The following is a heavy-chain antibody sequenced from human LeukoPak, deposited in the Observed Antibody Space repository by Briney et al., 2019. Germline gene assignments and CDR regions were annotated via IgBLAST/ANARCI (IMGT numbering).Heavy chain of an antibody. CDR1: GDSFSSHY. CDR2: ISYRGST. V-gene: IGHV4-59*11. CDR3: ARDLVTVTKGFDI. J-gene: IGHJ3*02. D-gene: IGHD4-17*01. Sequence: SETLSLTCTVSGDSFSSHYWTWIRQPPGKGLEGIAYISYRGSTNYNPSLKSRVTISIDTSKNQFSLRLSSVTAADTAVYYCARDLVTVTKGFDIWGQGTMVSVSS.